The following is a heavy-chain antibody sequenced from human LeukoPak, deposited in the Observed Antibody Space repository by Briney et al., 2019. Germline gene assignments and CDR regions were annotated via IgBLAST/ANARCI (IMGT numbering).Heavy chain of an antibody. V-gene: IGHV3-23*01. CDR3: AKDGELPFLYYYYMDV. D-gene: IGHD1-26*01. J-gene: IGHJ6*03. CDR2: ISGSGGST. Sequence: GGSLRLSCAASGFTFSSYAMSWVRQAPGKGLEWVSAISGSGGSTHYADSVKGRFTISRDNSKNTLYLQMNSLRAEDTAVYYCAKDGELPFLYYYYMDVWGKGTTVTVSS. CDR1: GFTFSSYA.